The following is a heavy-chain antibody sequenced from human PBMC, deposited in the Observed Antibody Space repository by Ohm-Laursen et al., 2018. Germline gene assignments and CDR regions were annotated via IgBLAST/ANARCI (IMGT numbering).Heavy chain of an antibody. CDR3: ATFYNHAGSGWGRPCDH. D-gene: IGHD3-22*01. Sequence: GSLRLSCSASGFTFSSYAMSWVRQAPGKRLEWVSFISVSGGTTYYRDSVKGRFTISRDNSKNSLYLQMNTLRVDDTAVYYCATFYNHAGSGWGRPCDHWGQGTLVTVSA. V-gene: IGHV3-23*01. J-gene: IGHJ4*02. CDR1: GFTFSSYA. CDR2: ISVSGGTT.